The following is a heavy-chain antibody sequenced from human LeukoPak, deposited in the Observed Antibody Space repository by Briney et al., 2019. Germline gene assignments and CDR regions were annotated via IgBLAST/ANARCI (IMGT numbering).Heavy chain of an antibody. D-gene: IGHD6-13*01. CDR2: ISYDGSNK. J-gene: IGHJ5*02. Sequence: PGGSLRLSCAASGFTFSSYGMHWVRLAPGKGLEWVAVISYDGSNKHYADSVKGRFTISRDNSKNTLYLQMNSLRAEDTAVYYCARGPPSKMGSSWFGLFDPWGQGTLVTVSS. V-gene: IGHV3-30*03. CDR1: GFTFSSYG. CDR3: ARGPPSKMGSSWFGLFDP.